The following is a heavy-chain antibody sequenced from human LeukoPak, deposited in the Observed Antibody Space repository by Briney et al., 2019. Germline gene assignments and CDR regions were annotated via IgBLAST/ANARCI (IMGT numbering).Heavy chain of an antibody. D-gene: IGHD1-26*01. CDR2: INPNSGGT. CDR1: GYTFTGYY. J-gene: IGHJ5*02. Sequence: GASVKVSCKASGYTFTGYYMHWVRQAPGQGLEWMGWINPNSGGTNYAQKFQGRVTMTRDTSISTAYMELSRLRSDDTAVYYCARERGGSYFRVQTKQFDPWGQGTLVTVSS. CDR3: ARERGGSYFRVQTKQFDP. V-gene: IGHV1-2*02.